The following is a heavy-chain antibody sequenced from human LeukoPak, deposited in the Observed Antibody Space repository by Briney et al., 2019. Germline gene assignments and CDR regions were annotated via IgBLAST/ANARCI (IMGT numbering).Heavy chain of an antibody. CDR2: IYHIGST. Sequence: PSGTLSLTCAVSGGSISSSDWWSWVRQPPGKGLEWIGEIYHIGSTNYNPSLKSRVTISVDTSKNQLSLKLSSVTAADTAVYYCARNKGRYGSGRVHFDPWGQGTLVTVSS. J-gene: IGHJ5*02. CDR3: ARNKGRYGSGRVHFDP. D-gene: IGHD3-10*01. CDR1: GGSISSSDW. V-gene: IGHV4-4*02.